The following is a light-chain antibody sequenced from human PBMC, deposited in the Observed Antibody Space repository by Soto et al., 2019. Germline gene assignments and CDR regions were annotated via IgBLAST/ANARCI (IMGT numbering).Light chain of an antibody. CDR2: GAS. Sequence: EIVLTQAPDTMSLSPGAIDTLCCRASQSISTNLAWYQQKRGQAPRLLIYGASSRATGIPARFSGSGSGTEFTLTIGSLQSDDCAVDDGQQYNNWPRTCGQGTKGDIK. J-gene: IGKJ2*01. CDR3: QQYNNWPRT. V-gene: IGKV3-15*01. CDR1: QSISTN.